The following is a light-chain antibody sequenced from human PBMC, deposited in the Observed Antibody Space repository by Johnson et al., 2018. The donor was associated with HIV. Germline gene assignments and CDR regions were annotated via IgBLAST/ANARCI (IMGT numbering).Light chain of an antibody. CDR2: ENN. Sequence: QSVLTQPPSVSAAPGQKVTISCSGSSSNIGDNYVSWYQQLPGTAPKVLIYENNERPSGIPDRFSGSKSGTSATLGITGLQTGDEADYYCGTWDSSLSVYVFGTGTKVTVL. CDR1: SSNIGDNY. J-gene: IGLJ1*01. V-gene: IGLV1-51*02. CDR3: GTWDSSLSVYV.